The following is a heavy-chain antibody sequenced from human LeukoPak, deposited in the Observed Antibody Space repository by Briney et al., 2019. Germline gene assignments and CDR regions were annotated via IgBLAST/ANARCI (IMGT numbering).Heavy chain of an antibody. D-gene: IGHD3-16*01. CDR2: ISYDGSNK. Sequence: PGGSLRLSCAASGFTFSSYAMHWVRQAPGKGLEWAAVISYDGSNKYYADSVKGRFTISRDNSKNTLYLQMNSLRAEDTAVYYCAREMAMGGWGQGTLVTVSS. V-gene: IGHV3-30-3*01. CDR3: AREMAMGG. J-gene: IGHJ4*02. CDR1: GFTFSSYA.